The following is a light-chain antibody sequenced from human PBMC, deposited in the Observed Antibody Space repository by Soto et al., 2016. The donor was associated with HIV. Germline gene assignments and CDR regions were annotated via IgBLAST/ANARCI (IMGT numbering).Light chain of an antibody. CDR2: DDR. J-gene: IGLJ1*01. CDR1: NIGTKS. V-gene: IGLV3-21*03. Sequence: SYVLTQTPSVSVAPGKTATITCGGNNIGTKSVHWYQQRSGQAPVLVVYDDRDRPSGIPERFSGSNSGNTATLIINRVEAGDEADYYCQVWDNSDHYVFGTWDQGQRP. CDR3: QVWDNSDHYV.